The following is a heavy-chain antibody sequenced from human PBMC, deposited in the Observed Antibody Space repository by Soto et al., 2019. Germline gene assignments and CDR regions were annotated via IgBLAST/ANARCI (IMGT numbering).Heavy chain of an antibody. Sequence: QVQLQESGPGLVKPSETLSLTCTVSGGSISSYYWSWIRQPPGKGLEWIGYIYYRGSTNYNPSLKSRVIISVDTSKTQFSLKLSSVTAADTAMYYCARFNWYFDLWGRGTLVTVSS. J-gene: IGHJ2*01. V-gene: IGHV4-59*01. CDR2: IYYRGST. CDR1: GGSISSYY. CDR3: ARFNWYFDL.